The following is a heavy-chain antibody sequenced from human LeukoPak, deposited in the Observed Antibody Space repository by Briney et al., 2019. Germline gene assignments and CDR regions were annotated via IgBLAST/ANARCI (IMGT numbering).Heavy chain of an antibody. CDR3: AKTSLSDGSGRYNFMDV. CDR1: GFTFGDYC. CDR2: IRQDGGNL. V-gene: IGHV3-30*02. Sequence: AGRSLRLSCAASGFTFGDYCMSWVRQAPGECLRWVAFIRQDGGNLYYAYSVKGRFTISRDNSQNKVSLQMNNLKTEDTALYYCAKTSLSDGSGRYNFMDVWRKGTTVTVSS. J-gene: IGHJ6*03. D-gene: IGHD3-16*02.